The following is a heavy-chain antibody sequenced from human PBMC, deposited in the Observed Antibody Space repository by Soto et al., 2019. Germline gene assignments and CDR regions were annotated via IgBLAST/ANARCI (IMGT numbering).Heavy chain of an antibody. CDR1: GFSLSTSGVG. CDR2: IYWDDDK. Sequence: QITLKESGPTLVKPTQTLTLTCTFSGFSLSTSGVGVAWIRQPPGKALEWLALIYWDDDKRYSPSLMSRLTIXXDTSKNQVVLTMTNMDPVDTATYYCAHLGGGYFAYWGQGTLVSVSS. J-gene: IGHJ4*02. D-gene: IGHD3-16*01. CDR3: AHLGGGYFAY. V-gene: IGHV2-5*02.